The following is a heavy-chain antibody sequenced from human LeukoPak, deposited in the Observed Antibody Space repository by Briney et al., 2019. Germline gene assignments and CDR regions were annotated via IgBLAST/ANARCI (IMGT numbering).Heavy chain of an antibody. Sequence: GGSLRLSCVASGFTFSSYWMTWVRQAPGKGLEWVSYISSSGSTIYYVDSVKGRFTISRDNSKNSLYLQMNSLRAEDTAVYSCARDYYDSRGYYGMDVWGQGTTVTVSS. CDR2: ISSSGSTI. J-gene: IGHJ6*02. CDR1: GFTFSSYW. V-gene: IGHV3-48*04. CDR3: ARDYYDSRGYYGMDV. D-gene: IGHD3-22*01.